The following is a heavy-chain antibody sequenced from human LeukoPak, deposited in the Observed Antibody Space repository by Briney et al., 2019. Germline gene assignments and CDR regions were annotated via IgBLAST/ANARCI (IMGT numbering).Heavy chain of an antibody. D-gene: IGHD3-10*01. J-gene: IGHJ4*02. V-gene: IGHV3-23*01. CDR1: GFTFSSYA. Sequence: GGSLRLSCAASGFTFSSYAMSWVRPAPGKGLGWVSAISGSGGSTYYADSVKGRFTISRDNSKNTLYLQMNSLRAEGTAVYYCAKNDRRYYGSGSYYVDYWGQGTLVTVSS. CDR3: AKNDRRYYGSGSYYVDY. CDR2: ISGSGGST.